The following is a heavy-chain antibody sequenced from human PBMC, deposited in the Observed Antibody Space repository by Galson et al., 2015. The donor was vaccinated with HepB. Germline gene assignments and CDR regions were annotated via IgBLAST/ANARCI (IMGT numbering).Heavy chain of an antibody. V-gene: IGHV3-33*01. CDR2: IWFHGSNE. CDR3: AREGGENWSGYYPDY. CDR1: GFTFSSYG. J-gene: IGHJ4*02. D-gene: IGHD3-3*01. Sequence: SLRLSCAASGFTFSSYGMHWVRQAPGKGLEWVAFIWFHGSNEYYGDSVKGRFTIPRDNSKNTLYLQVNSLRAEDTAVYYCAREGGENWSGYYPDYWGQGTLVTVSS.